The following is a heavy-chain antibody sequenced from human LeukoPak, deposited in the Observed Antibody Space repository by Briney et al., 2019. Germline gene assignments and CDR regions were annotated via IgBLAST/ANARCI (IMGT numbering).Heavy chain of an antibody. CDR2: INHSGST. V-gene: IGHV4-34*01. CDR3: ARHPLGTMIVVAHYYFDY. D-gene: IGHD3-22*01. Sequence: SETLSLTCAVYGGSFSGYYWSWIRQPPGKGLEWIGEINHSGSTNYNPSLKSRVTISVDTSKNQFSLKLSSVTAADTAVYYCARHPLGTMIVVAHYYFDYWGQGTLVTVSS. CDR1: GGSFSGYY. J-gene: IGHJ4*02.